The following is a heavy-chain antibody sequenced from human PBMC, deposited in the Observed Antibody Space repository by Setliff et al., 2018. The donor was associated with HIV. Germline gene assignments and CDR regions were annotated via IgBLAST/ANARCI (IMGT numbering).Heavy chain of an antibody. CDR1: GFTFSSYA. J-gene: IGHJ4*02. CDR3: AKTRRYCSSTSCSNLFDY. Sequence: PGESLKISCAASGFTFSSYAMSWVRQAPGKGLEWVSAISGSGGSTYYADSVKGRFTISRDNSKNTLYLQMNSLRAEDTAVYYCAKTRRYCSSTSCSNLFDYWGQGTLVTV. CDR2: ISGSGGST. V-gene: IGHV3-23*01. D-gene: IGHD2-2*01.